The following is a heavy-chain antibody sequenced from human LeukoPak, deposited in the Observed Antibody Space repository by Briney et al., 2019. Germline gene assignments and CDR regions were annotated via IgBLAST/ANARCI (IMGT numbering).Heavy chain of an antibody. CDR2: ITGSSSYI. CDR1: GFTFSSYS. J-gene: IGHJ4*02. V-gene: IGHV3-21*01. D-gene: IGHD4-4*01. CDR3: AREHDYSNRHLDY. Sequence: GGSLRLSCAASGFTFSSYSMNWVRQAPGKGLEWVSSITGSSSYIYFADSVKGRFTISRDSAKNSLYLQMNSLRAEDTAVYYCAREHDYSNRHLDYWGQGTLVTVSS.